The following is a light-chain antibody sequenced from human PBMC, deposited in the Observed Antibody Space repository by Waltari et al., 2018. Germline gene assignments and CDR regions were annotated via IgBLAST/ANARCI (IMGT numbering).Light chain of an antibody. CDR3: SSYTSSTVV. J-gene: IGLJ2*01. V-gene: IGLV2-14*03. Sequence: QFALTQPASVSGSPGQSITISCTGTRSDVGSYKYVSWYQQHPGKAPKLMIYDVSNRPSGVSNRLSGSKSGNTASLTISGLQAEDEADYYCSSYTSSTVVFGGGTKLTVL. CDR2: DVS. CDR1: RSDVGSYKY.